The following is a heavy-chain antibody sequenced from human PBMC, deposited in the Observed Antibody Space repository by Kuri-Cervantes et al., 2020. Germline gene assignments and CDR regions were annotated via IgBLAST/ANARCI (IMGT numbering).Heavy chain of an antibody. CDR2: ISWNSGSI. D-gene: IGHD2-2*01. CDR1: GFTFDDYA. J-gene: IGHJ4*02. Sequence: GGSLRLSCAASGFTFDDYAMHWVRQAPGKGLEWVSGISWNSGSIGYADSVKGRFTISRDNAKNSLYLQMNSLRAEDTAVYYCARDHVVVPAAPFDYWGQGTLVTVSS. CDR3: ARDHVVVPAAPFDY. V-gene: IGHV3-9*01.